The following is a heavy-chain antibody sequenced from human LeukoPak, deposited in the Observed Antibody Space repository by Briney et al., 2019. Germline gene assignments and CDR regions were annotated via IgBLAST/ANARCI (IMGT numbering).Heavy chain of an antibody. CDR2: IGPTGSDR. CDR1: GFTFSSYE. CDR3: ATETNGRHYDY. D-gene: IGHD1-14*01. V-gene: IGHV3-48*03. J-gene: IGHJ4*02. Sequence: PGGSLRLSCAASGFTFSSYEMNWVRQAPGKGLEWVASIGPTGSDRYHADSIKGRFTISRDNANNFLYLQMNSLRAEDTAVYYCATETNGRHYDYWGQGTLLTVSS.